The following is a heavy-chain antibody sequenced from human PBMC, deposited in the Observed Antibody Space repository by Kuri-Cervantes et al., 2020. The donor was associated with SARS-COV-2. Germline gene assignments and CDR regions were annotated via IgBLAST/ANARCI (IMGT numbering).Heavy chain of an antibody. J-gene: IGHJ4*03. D-gene: IGHD3-22*01. CDR3: AIVGEDYYDSSSPFSPVDSNF. V-gene: IGHV3-23*01. Sequence: LSLTCAASGFTFSSYAMSWVRQAPGKGLEWVSAISGSGGSTYYADSVKGRFTISRDNSKNTLYLQMNSLRPEDTAVYYCAIVGEDYYDSSSPFSPVDSNFWGQGTLVTVSS. CDR1: GFTFSSYA. CDR2: ISGSGGST.